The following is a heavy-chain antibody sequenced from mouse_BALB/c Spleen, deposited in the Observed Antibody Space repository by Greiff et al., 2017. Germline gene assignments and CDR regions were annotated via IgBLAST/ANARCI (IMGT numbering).Heavy chain of an antibody. D-gene: IGHD2-14*01. Sequence: DVKLVESGGGLVKPGGSLKLSCAASGFTFSSYAMSWVRQTPEKRLEWVASISSGGSTYYPDSVKGRFTISRDNARNILYLQMSSLRSEDTAMYYCARGHDYRYDGAWFAYWGQGTLVTVSA. CDR2: ISSGGST. J-gene: IGHJ3*01. V-gene: IGHV5-6-5*01. CDR1: GFTFSSYA. CDR3: ARGHDYRYDGAWFAY.